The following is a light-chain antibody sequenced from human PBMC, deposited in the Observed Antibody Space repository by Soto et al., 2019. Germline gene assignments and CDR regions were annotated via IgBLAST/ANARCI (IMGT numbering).Light chain of an antibody. Sequence: EIVLTQSPGTLSLSPGERASLSCRASQSISSNYLAWFQQKPGQAPRLLISTASSRATGIPDRFSGSGSGTDFTLTISRLEPEDFAVYYCHQYGSSPLTFGGGTKVEIK. CDR2: TAS. CDR3: HQYGSSPLT. CDR1: QSISSNY. J-gene: IGKJ4*01. V-gene: IGKV3-20*01.